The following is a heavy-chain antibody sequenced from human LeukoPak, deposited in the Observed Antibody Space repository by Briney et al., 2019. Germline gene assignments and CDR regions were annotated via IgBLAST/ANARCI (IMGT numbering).Heavy chain of an antibody. Sequence: AGESLRLSCAVSGFSPYTYSMNWVRQAPGKGLEWVSSITSTSTYIYYADSVKGRFTISRDNAKNSLYLQMSSLRAEDTAFYYCARDNNWGFDFWSQGALVTVSS. J-gene: IGHJ4*02. CDR3: ARDNNWGFDF. D-gene: IGHD7-27*01. V-gene: IGHV3-21*01. CDR1: GFSPYTYS. CDR2: ITSTSTYI.